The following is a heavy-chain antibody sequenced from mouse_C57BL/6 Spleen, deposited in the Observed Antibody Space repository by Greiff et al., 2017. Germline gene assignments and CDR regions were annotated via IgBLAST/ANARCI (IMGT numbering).Heavy chain of an antibody. J-gene: IGHJ4*01. CDR3: ARRRGYDAMDY. CDR2: ISSGSSTI. CDR1: GFTFSDYG. Sequence: VQLVESGGGLVKPGGSLKLSCAASGFTFSDYGMHWVRQAPEKGLEWVAYISSGSSTIYYADTVKGRFTISRDNAKNTLFLQMTSLRSEDTAMYYCARRRGYDAMDYWGQGTSVTVSS. V-gene: IGHV5-17*01.